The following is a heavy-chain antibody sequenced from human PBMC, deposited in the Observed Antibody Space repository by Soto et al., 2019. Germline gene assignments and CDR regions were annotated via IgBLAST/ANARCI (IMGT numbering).Heavy chain of an antibody. D-gene: IGHD6-6*01. CDR1: VVAFIDYC. CDR3: AKQRVGSSSYRDFDL. CDR2: ISGVGSST. J-gene: IGHJ5*02. V-gene: IGHV3-23*01. Sequence: VVSRRRSCSASVVAFIDYCVSLLLQGPGKGLEWASGISGVGSSTYYPDSVKGRFTISRDNSKNTVYWQMNNLTADDTAVYYCAKQRVGSSSYRDFDLWGPGTLVTVSS.